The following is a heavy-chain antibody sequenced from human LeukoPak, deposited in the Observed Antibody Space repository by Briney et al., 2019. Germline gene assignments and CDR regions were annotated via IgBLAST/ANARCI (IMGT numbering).Heavy chain of an antibody. CDR2: IYYSGST. D-gene: IGHD2-21*02. CDR3: AREGSDRDAFDI. CDR1: GGSISSGGYY. Sequence: SETLSLTCTVSGGSISSGGYYWSWIRQHPGKGLEWIGYIYYSGSTYYNPSLKSRVTISVDTSKNQFSLKLSSVTAADTAVYYCAREGSDRDAFDIWGQGTIVTVSS. V-gene: IGHV4-31*03. J-gene: IGHJ3*02.